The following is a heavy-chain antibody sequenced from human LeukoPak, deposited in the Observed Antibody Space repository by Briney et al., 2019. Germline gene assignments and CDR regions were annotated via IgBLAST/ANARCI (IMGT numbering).Heavy chain of an antibody. CDR3: ARWITIPAGDAFDI. CDR2: IYHSGST. D-gene: IGHD3-3*01. Sequence: SETLSLTCTVSGYSISSGYYWGWNRQLPGKGLEWIGSIYHSGSTYYNPSLKSRVTISVDTSKNQFSLKLSSVTAADTAVYYCARWITIPAGDAFDIWGQGTMVTVSS. V-gene: IGHV4-38-2*02. CDR1: GYSISSGYY. J-gene: IGHJ3*02.